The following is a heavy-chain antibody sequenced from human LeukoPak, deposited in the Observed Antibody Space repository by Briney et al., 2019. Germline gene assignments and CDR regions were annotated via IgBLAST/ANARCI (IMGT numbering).Heavy chain of an antibody. D-gene: IGHD2-15*01. CDR3: ARGYCSGCSCYSWYFDL. Sequence: SETLSLTCTVSGXSISSYYWSWIRQPPGKGLEWIGYIYYSGSTNYNPSLKSRVTISVDTSKNQFSLKLSSATAADTAVYYCARGYCSGCSCYSWYFDLWGRGTLVTVSS. CDR2: IYYSGST. V-gene: IGHV4-59*01. CDR1: GXSISSYY. J-gene: IGHJ2*01.